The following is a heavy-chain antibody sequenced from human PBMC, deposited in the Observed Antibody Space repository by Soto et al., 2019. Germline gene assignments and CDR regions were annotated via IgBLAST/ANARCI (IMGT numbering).Heavy chain of an antibody. D-gene: IGHD1-26*01. CDR3: ATSGGAWESDY. J-gene: IGHJ4*02. V-gene: IGHV3-11*01. CDR1: GLTFSDHH. CDR2: ITSTGRTL. Sequence: QVQLVESGGGLVKPGGSLRLSCAASGLTFSDHHMSWIRQAPGKGLEWVSHITSTGRTLYYADSVKGRFTISRDNARNSLYLQRNSLRGEDTAVYYCATSGGAWESDYWGQGTLVTVSS.